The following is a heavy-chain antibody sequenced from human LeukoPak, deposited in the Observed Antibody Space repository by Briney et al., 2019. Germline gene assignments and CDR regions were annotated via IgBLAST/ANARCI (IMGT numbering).Heavy chain of an antibody. CDR2: IRSKANNYAT. D-gene: IGHD3-22*01. V-gene: IGHV3-73*01. J-gene: IGHJ4*02. Sequence: SGGSLRLSCAASGFTFSVSALHWVRQASGKGLEWVGRIRSKANNYATTYAASVKGRFTISRDDSKNTAYLQMNSLKTEDTAVYYCTRLGYNYDSSGNYWGQGTLVTVSS. CDR3: TRLGYNYDSSGNY. CDR1: GFTFSVSA.